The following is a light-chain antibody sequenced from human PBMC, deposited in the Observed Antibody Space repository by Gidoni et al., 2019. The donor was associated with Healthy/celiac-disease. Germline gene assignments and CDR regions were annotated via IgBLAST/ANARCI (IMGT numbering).Light chain of an antibody. J-gene: IGKJ5*01. CDR3: QQGYSSPPIT. Sequence: DIQLTQSPPSLSASVGDRATITCRARQSISSYLNWYQQKPGKAPKLLIYAASSLQSGVPSRFSGSGSGTDFTLTISSLQPEDFATYYCQQGYSSPPITFGRGTRVEIK. CDR2: AAS. CDR1: QSISSY. V-gene: IGKV1-39*01.